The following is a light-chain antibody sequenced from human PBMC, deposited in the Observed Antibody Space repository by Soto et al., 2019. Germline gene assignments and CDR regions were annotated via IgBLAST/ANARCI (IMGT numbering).Light chain of an antibody. CDR1: QTVASN. J-gene: IGKJ2*01. CDR2: GAS. Sequence: EIVMTQSPASLSESPGDGATLSCRASQTVASNLAWYQQKPGQGPRLLIHGASTRAAGVPARFSGSGSGTDFTLTISSPQSEDFAVYYCQQYHNWPPQYTFGQGTKLQIK. CDR3: QQYHNWPPQYT. V-gene: IGKV3-15*01.